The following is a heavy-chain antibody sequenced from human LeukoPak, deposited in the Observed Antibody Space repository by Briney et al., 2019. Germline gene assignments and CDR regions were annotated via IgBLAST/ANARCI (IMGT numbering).Heavy chain of an antibody. CDR3: ASYLGATRSFDY. Sequence: SGGSLRLSCAASGYTYSRYCVSWARQAPGKGREGVASIKQDGSAKYYVDSVKGRFTISRDNAKNSLYLQMNSLRAEDTAVYYCASYLGATRSFDYWGQGTLVTVSS. V-gene: IGHV3-7*02. J-gene: IGHJ4*02. CDR1: GYTYSRYC. D-gene: IGHD1-26*01. CDR2: IKQDGSAK.